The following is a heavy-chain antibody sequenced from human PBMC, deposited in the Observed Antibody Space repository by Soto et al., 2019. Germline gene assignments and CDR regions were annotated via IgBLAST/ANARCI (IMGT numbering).Heavy chain of an antibody. CDR2: IYYSGST. CDR3: ARDWGYCSGGSCYRRGAFDI. D-gene: IGHD2-15*01. V-gene: IGHV4-31*03. J-gene: IGHJ3*02. CDR1: GGSISSGGYY. Sequence: QVQLQESGPGLVKPSQTLSLTCTVSGGSISSGGYYWSWIRQHPGKGLEWIGYIYYSGSTYYNPFLQSRVTISVDTSKNQFSLKLSSVTAADTAVYYCARDWGYCSGGSCYRRGAFDIWGQGTMVTVSS.